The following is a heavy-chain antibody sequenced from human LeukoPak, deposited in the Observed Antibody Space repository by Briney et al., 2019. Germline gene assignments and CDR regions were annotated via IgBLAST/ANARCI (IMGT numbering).Heavy chain of an antibody. V-gene: IGHV1-18*01. CDR2: ISAYNGNT. J-gene: IGHJ4*02. CDR1: GYTFTSYG. D-gene: IGHD3-22*01. Sequence: GASVKVSCKASGYTFTSYGISWVRQAPGQGLEWMGWISAYNGNTNYAQKLQGRVTMTTDTSTSTAYMELRSLRSDDTAVYYCARDVGYYYDSSGYYPLRYWGQGTLVTVSS. CDR3: ARDVGYYYDSSGYYPLRY.